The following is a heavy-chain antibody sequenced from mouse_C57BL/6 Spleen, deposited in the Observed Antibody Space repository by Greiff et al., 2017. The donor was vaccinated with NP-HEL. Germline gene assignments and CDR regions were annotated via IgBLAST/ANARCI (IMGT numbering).Heavy chain of an antibody. J-gene: IGHJ2*01. CDR1: GFTFSDYY. D-gene: IGHD3-3*01. Sequence: EVMLVESEGGLVQPGSSMKLSCTASGFTFSDYYMAWVRQVPEKGLEWVANINYDGSSTYYLDSLKSRFIISRDNAKNILYLQMSSLKSEDTATYYCARGDPFDYWGQGTTLTVSS. V-gene: IGHV5-16*01. CDR2: INYDGSST. CDR3: ARGDPFDY.